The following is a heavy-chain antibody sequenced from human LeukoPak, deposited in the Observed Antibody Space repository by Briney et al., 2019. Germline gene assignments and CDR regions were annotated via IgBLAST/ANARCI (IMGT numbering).Heavy chain of an antibody. CDR1: GFTFDDYA. D-gene: IGHD1-26*01. CDR3: AKDSGSRYYFDY. V-gene: IGHV3-9*01. Sequence: GRSLRLSCAASGFTFDDYAMHWVRQAPGKGLEWVSGISWNSGSIGYADSVKGRFTISRDNAKNSLYLQMNGLRAEDTALYYCAKDSGSRYYFDYWGQGTLVTVSP. J-gene: IGHJ4*02. CDR2: ISWNSGSI.